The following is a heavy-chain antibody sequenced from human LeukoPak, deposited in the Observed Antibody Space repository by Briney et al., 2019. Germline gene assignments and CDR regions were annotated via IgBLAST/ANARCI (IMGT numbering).Heavy chain of an antibody. V-gene: IGHV1-3*01. CDR1: GYTFTSYA. CDR2: INAGNGNT. CDR3: ARGRGYSGSHYFDY. J-gene: IGHJ4*02. D-gene: IGHD5-12*01. Sequence: ASVKVSCKASGYTFTSYAMHWVRQAPGQRLEWMGWINAGNGNTKYSQEFQGRVTITRDTSASTAYMELSGLRSEDTAVYYCARGRGYSGSHYFDYWGQGTLVTVSS.